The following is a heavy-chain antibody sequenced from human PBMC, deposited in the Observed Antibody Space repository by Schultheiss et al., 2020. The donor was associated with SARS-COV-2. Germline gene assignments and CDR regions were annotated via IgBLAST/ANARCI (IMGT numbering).Heavy chain of an antibody. CDR2: ISGSGGRT. CDR1: GFTVSSNY. D-gene: IGHD6-19*01. Sequence: GGSLRLSCAASGFTVSSNYVSWVRQAPGKGLEWVSTISGSGGRTSYADSVRGRFTISRDNSKNTLYLQMNSLRAEDTAVYYCAKVPYSSGWYFAFDIWGQGTMVTVSS. CDR3: AKVPYSSGWYFAFDI. J-gene: IGHJ3*02. V-gene: IGHV3-53*05.